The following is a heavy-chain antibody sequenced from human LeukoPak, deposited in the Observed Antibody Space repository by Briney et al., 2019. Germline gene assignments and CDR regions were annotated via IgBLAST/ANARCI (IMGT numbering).Heavy chain of an antibody. CDR3: ARAFAYYYRSGSYNYYFDY. J-gene: IGHJ4*02. D-gene: IGHD3-10*01. Sequence: ASVKVSCKASGYTFTSYYMHWVRQAPGQGLEWLGLINPTGSSTLYAQKFQGRVTMTRDMSTTTDYMELSSLRSDDTAVYYCARAFAYYYRSGSYNYYFDYWGQGTLVTVSS. CDR2: INPTGSST. CDR1: GYTFTSYY. V-gene: IGHV1-46*01.